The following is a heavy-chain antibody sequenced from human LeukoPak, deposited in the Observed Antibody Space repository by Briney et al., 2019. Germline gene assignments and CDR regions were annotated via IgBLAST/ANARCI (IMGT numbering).Heavy chain of an antibody. D-gene: IGHD3-22*01. CDR2: ISSKTDGGTT. V-gene: IGHV3-15*01. CDR1: GFTFSNAC. Sequence: GGSLRLSCAASGFTFSNACMGWVRQTPGKGLEWVGHISSKTDGGTTDYAAPVKGRFTISRDGSENTLYLQMNSLKPEDTAVYYCTTRNYYDSSGCYFRFDGWGQGTLVTVSS. J-gene: IGHJ4*02. CDR3: TTRNYYDSSGCYFRFDG.